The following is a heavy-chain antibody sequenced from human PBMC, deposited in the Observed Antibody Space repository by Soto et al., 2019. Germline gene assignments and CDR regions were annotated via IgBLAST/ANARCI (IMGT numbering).Heavy chain of an antibody. Sequence: QVQLQQWGAGLLKPSETLSLACAVYGGSFSGYYWSGIRQPPGKGLEWIGEINHSGSTNYNPSLKSRVSISVDTSKNQFSLKLSSVTAADTAVYYCARGHGYSSGWYYDYWGQGTLVTVAS. CDR1: GGSFSGYY. CDR3: ARGHGYSSGWYYDY. CDR2: INHSGST. V-gene: IGHV4-34*01. J-gene: IGHJ4*02. D-gene: IGHD6-19*01.